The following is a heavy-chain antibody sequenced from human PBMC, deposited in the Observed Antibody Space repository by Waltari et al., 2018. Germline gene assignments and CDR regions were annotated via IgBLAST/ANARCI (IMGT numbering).Heavy chain of an antibody. V-gene: IGHV1-2*06. CDR1: GYTFTGYA. Sequence: LVPSGAEVTKPGASVKVSCKASGYTFTGYAILWVRQAPGQGLEWMGRINPKNGDTHYAQKFQGRVAMTTDTSTNTAFMELHSLRSDDTAVYYCLRDSSGSHFDYWGQGTLVTVSS. J-gene: IGHJ4*02. CDR3: LRDSSGSHFDY. D-gene: IGHD3-22*01. CDR2: INPKNGDT.